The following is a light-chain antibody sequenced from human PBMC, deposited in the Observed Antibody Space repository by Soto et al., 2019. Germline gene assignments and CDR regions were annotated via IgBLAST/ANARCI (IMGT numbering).Light chain of an antibody. CDR1: QDISDF. Sequence: DIQVTQSPSSLFASVGDRVTITCQASQDISDFLNWYQQKPGKAPKILIYDASNLQTGVPSRFSGRGSGTHFTFTISSLQPDDSGTYYCQQYDDLPITFGQGTRLEIK. CDR3: QQYDDLPIT. V-gene: IGKV1-33*01. J-gene: IGKJ5*01. CDR2: DAS.